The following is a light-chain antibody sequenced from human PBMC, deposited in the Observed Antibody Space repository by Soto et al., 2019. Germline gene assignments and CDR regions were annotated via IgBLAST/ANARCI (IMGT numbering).Light chain of an antibody. CDR1: QSVSSSS. CDR2: GAS. CDR3: QKYGTSPYT. J-gene: IGKJ2*01. V-gene: IGKV3-20*01. Sequence: EIVLTQSPGTLSLSPGERATLSCRASQSVSSSSLVWYQQKPGQAPRLLIYGASSRATGISDRFSGSGSETDFPLRISRLETEGVAVYFCQKYGTSPYTFVQGTKLEIK.